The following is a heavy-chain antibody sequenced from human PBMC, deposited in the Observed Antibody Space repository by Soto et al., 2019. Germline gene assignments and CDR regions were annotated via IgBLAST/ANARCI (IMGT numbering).Heavy chain of an antibody. CDR1: GDSISSGGYS. D-gene: IGHD2-2*01. J-gene: IGHJ5*02. CDR3: ARVPDR. V-gene: IGHV4-30-2*01. Sequence: SETLSLTCTGSGDSISSGGYSWSWIRQPPGKGLEWIGYIYHSGSTYYNPSLKSRVTISVDRSKNQFSLKLSSVTAADTAVYYCARVPDRWGQGTLVTVSS. CDR2: IYHSGST.